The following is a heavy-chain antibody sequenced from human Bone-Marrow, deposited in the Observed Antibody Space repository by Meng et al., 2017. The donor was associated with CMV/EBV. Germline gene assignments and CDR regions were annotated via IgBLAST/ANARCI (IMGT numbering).Heavy chain of an antibody. J-gene: IGHJ5*02. CDR3: ARGGMRFLEWLPSEGWFDP. V-gene: IGHV3-23*01. D-gene: IGHD3-3*01. Sequence: ETLRLSCAASGFAFSTYAMTWVRLPPGKGLDWVSTISGSGATAYHADSVKGRFTISRDNSRDTLYLQMNSLRAEDTAVYYCARGGMRFLEWLPSEGWFDPWGQGTLVTVSS. CDR2: ISGSGATA. CDR1: GFAFSTYA.